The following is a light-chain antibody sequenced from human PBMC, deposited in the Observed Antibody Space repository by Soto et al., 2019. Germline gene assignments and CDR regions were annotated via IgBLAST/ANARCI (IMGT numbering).Light chain of an antibody. CDR2: AAS. J-gene: IGKJ1*01. CDR3: HQLNRYPPWT. V-gene: IGKV1-9*01. CDR1: QGISSY. Sequence: IQLTQSPSSLSASVGDRVTITCRASQGISSYLAWYQQKPGKAPMLLIYAASTWHNGVPSRFSGNGSGTDFTLTISSLQSEDFATYYCHQLNRYPPWTFGQGTKVEIK.